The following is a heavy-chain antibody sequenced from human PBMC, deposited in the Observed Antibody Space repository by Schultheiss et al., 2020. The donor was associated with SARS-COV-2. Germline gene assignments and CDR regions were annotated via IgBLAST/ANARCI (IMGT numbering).Heavy chain of an antibody. CDR1: GFTFSSYA. CDR2: VSDDGNNK. J-gene: IGHJ6*03. Sequence: GGSLRLSCAASGFTFSSYAVHWVRQAPGKGLEWVAVVSDDGNNKYYADSVKGRFTISRDNAKNSLYLQMNSLRAEDTAVYYCARDGMAAALNYYYYYMDVWGKGTTVTVSS. V-gene: IGHV3-30*04. D-gene: IGHD2-15*01. CDR3: ARDGMAAALNYYYYYMDV.